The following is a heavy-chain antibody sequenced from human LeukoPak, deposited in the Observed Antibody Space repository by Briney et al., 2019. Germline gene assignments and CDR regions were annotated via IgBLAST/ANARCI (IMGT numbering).Heavy chain of an antibody. CDR1: GFTFSSHW. Sequence: PGGSLRLSCEASGFTFSSHWMSWVRQAPGKGLEWVAIIKQDGSEKDYVDSVTGRFTISRDNAKNSLYLQMNSLRAEDTAVYYCARFEYSSPYYFDYWGQGTLVTVSS. J-gene: IGHJ4*02. CDR2: IKQDGSEK. V-gene: IGHV3-7*01. CDR3: ARFEYSSPYYFDY. D-gene: IGHD6-6*01.